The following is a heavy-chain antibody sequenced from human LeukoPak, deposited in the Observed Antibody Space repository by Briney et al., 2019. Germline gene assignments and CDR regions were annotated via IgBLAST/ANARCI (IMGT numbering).Heavy chain of an antibody. CDR2: IYYDGSP. V-gene: IGHV4-39*07. Sequence: RSETLSLTCSVSGDSISSGSYYWGWLRQPPGKCLEWIGSIYYDGSPYYSPSLQGRVAISIDTSKNQFSLQLNSVTAADTAVYSCARIINTGIYGRGWFDRWGQGTLVTVSS. CDR1: GDSISSGSYY. CDR3: ARIINTGIYGRGWFDR. J-gene: IGHJ5*02. D-gene: IGHD1-26*01.